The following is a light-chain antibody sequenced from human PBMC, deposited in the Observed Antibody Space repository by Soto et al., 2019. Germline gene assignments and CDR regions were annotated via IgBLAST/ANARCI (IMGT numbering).Light chain of an antibody. J-gene: IGKJ1*01. CDR1: QSISSW. CDR2: DAS. Sequence: DIQMTQSPSTLSASVGDRVTITCRASQSISSWLAWYHQKPGKAPKLLIYDASSLESGVPSRFSGSGSGTEFTLTISSLQPDDFATYYCQQYNSSWTFGQGTKVEIK. CDR3: QQYNSSWT. V-gene: IGKV1-5*01.